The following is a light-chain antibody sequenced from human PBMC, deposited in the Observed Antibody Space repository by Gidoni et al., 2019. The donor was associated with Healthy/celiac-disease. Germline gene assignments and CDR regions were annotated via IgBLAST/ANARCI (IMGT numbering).Light chain of an antibody. CDR3: SSYTSSSDVV. CDR1: SRDVGGYNY. Sequence: QSALTQPASVSGSPGQAITIPCTGTSRDVGGYNYVSWYQQHPGKAPKLMIHEVSNRPSGVSSRFSGSKAGNTASLTISGLQAEDEADYCCSSYTSSSDVVFGGGTKLTVL. V-gene: IGLV2-14*01. J-gene: IGLJ2*01. CDR2: EVS.